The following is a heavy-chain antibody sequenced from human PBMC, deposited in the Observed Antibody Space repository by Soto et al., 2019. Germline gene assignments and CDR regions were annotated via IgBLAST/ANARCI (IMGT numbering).Heavy chain of an antibody. CDR3: ARESGGATATLDYYYFYMDV. Sequence: QVQLVQSGAEVKKPGASVTVSCKASGYTFSDYYLHWVRQAPGQGPEWMGRINPNSGDTKFAQKFQGRVTXXRDTSVRTXXXXXXWXKPDDTAVYYCARESGGATATLDYYYFYMDVWGQGTTVTVSS. CDR2: INPNSGDT. J-gene: IGHJ6*03. V-gene: IGHV1-2*06. CDR1: GYTFSDYY. D-gene: IGHD5-12*01.